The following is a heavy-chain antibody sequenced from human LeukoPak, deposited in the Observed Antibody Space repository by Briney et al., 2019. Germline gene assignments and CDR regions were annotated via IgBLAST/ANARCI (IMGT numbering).Heavy chain of an antibody. CDR2: IYYSGST. Sequence: SETLSLTCTVSVSSIRIYYWRWTRQPPEKGLEWIGYIYYSGSTNYYPSLKSRVTISVDTSEKQFSLKLSYVTAADTAVYYCARLDYGDFSTESFDYWGQGTLVTVSS. CDR1: VSSIRIYY. D-gene: IGHD4-17*01. CDR3: ARLDYGDFSTESFDY. J-gene: IGHJ4*02. V-gene: IGHV4-59*01.